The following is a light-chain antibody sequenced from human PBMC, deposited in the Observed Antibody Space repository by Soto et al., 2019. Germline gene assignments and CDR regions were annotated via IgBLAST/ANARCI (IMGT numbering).Light chain of an antibody. Sequence: QSVLTQSPSASGTPGQRVTIYCYGSSSNIGSYPVYWYQQLPGTAPKLLINSDDQPPSGVPDRFSASKSGTSASLAISGLRSEDEADYYCAAWDASLSGHVFGAGTKLTVL. J-gene: IGLJ1*01. CDR1: SSNIGSYP. V-gene: IGLV1-47*02. CDR2: SDD. CDR3: AAWDASLSGHV.